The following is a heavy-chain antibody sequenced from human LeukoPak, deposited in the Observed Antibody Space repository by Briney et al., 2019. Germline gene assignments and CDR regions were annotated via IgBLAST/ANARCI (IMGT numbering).Heavy chain of an antibody. CDR2: INPSSGGT. CDR3: ATVVAAHHPLDY. CDR1: GYTFTGYY. Sequence: ASVKVSCKASGYTFTGYYMHWVRQAPGQGLEWMGWINPSSGGTNYAQKFQGRVTMTRDTSISTAYMELSRLRSDDTAVYYCATVVAAHHPLDYWGRGTLVIVSS. J-gene: IGHJ4*02. V-gene: IGHV1-2*02. D-gene: IGHD6-13*01.